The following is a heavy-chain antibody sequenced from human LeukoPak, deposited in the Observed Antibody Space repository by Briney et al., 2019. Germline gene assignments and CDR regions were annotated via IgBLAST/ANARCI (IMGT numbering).Heavy chain of an antibody. CDR2: ISGSGGST. D-gene: IGHD2-15*01. V-gene: IGHV3-23*01. J-gene: IGHJ4*02. CDR3: AKDGQGRGGDYLDY. Sequence: GGSLRLSCAASGFTFSSYAMSWVRQAPVKGLEWVSAISGSGGSTYYADSVKGRFTISRDNSKNTLYLQMNSLRAEDTAVYYCAKDGQGRGGDYLDYWGQGTLVTVSS. CDR1: GFTFSSYA.